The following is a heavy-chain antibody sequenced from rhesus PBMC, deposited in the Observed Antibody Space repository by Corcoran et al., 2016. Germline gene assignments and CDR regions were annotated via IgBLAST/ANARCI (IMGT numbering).Heavy chain of an antibody. CDR3: ARVGAAAGLFDF. CDR1: GGSISGYSL. Sequence: QVQLQESGPGVVKPSETLSLTCAVSGGSISGYSLWSWIRQPPGKGLEWIGYIYGGSGSTSYNPSLKSRVIISIDTSKNQFSLKLSSVTAADTAVYYCARVGAAAGLFDFWGQGLRVTVSS. J-gene: IGHJ3*01. D-gene: IGHD6-31*01. CDR2: IYGGSGST. V-gene: IGHV4S7*01.